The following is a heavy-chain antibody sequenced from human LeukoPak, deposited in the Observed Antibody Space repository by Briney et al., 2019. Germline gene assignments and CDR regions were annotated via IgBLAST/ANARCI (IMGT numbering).Heavy chain of an antibody. Sequence: SETLSLTCTVSGGSISSSSYYWGWIRQPRGKGLEWIGSIYYSGSTYYNPSLKSRVTISVDTSKNQFSLKLGSVTAADTAVYYCARHLNSSWYHYYYYMDVWGKGTTVTVSS. V-gene: IGHV4-39*01. CDR1: GGSISSSSYY. CDR2: IYYSGST. J-gene: IGHJ6*03. D-gene: IGHD6-13*01. CDR3: ARHLNSSWYHYYYYMDV.